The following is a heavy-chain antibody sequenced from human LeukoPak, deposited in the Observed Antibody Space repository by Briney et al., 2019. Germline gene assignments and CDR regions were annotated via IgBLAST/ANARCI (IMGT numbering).Heavy chain of an antibody. J-gene: IGHJ6*02. CDR1: GFIVSSNY. V-gene: IGHV3-53*04. CDR2: IYSADST. CDR3: ARHVEIGYYYGMDV. Sequence: TGGSLRLSCAASGFIVSSNYMSCVRQAPGKGLEWVSVIYSADSTYYADSVKGRFTISRHNSKNTLYLQMNSLRAEDTAVYYCARHVEIGYYYGMDVWGQGTTVTVSS.